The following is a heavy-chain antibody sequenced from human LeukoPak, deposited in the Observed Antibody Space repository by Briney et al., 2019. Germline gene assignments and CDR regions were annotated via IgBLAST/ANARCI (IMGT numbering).Heavy chain of an antibody. CDR2: ISYDGSNK. CDR1: GFTFSGYG. Sequence: GGSLRLSCAASGFTFSGYGMHWVRQAPGKGLEWVAVISYDGSNKYYADSVKGRFTISRDNSKNTLYLQMNSLRAEDTAVYYCAKGNRYAFDIWGQGTMVTVSS. CDR3: AKGNRYAFDI. V-gene: IGHV3-30*18. J-gene: IGHJ3*02. D-gene: IGHD1-14*01.